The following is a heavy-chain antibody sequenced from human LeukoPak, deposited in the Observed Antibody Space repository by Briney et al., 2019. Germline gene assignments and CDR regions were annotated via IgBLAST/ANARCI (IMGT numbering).Heavy chain of an antibody. Sequence: GGSLRLSCAASGFTFSSYAMSWVRQAPGKGLEWVSAISGSGGSTYYADSVKGRFTISRDNSKNTVFLQLNSLRAEDTAVYYCAKQLSDFGVGWAAFDIWGHGTMLTVST. CDR3: AKQLSDFGVGWAAFDI. CDR1: GFTFSSYA. D-gene: IGHD3-3*01. V-gene: IGHV3-23*01. J-gene: IGHJ3*02. CDR2: ISGSGGST.